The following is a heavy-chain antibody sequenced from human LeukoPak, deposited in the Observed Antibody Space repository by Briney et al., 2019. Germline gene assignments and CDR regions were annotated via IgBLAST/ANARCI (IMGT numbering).Heavy chain of an antibody. CDR3: AKGRVGSGWYRFDY. Sequence: GRSLRLSCAASGFTFSSYGMHWVRQAPGKGLEWVAVISYDGSNKYYADSVKGRFTISRDNSKNTLYLQMNSLRAEDTAVYYCAKGRVGSGWYRFDYWGQGTLVTVPS. D-gene: IGHD6-19*01. V-gene: IGHV3-30*18. CDR2: ISYDGSNK. J-gene: IGHJ4*02. CDR1: GFTFSSYG.